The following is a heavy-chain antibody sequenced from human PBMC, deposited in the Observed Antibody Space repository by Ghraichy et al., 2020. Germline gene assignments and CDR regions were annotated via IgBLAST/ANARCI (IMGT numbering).Heavy chain of an antibody. D-gene: IGHD1-26*01. V-gene: IGHV1-2*02. Sequence: ASEVSCKASGYTFTGYYMHWVRQAPGQGLEWMGWINPNSGGTNYAQKFQGRVTMTRDTSISTAYMELSRLRSDDTAVYYCAREGGATEYYYYYYMDVWGKGTTVTVSS. CDR2: INPNSGGT. J-gene: IGHJ6*03. CDR3: AREGGATEYYYYYYMDV. CDR1: GYTFTGYY.